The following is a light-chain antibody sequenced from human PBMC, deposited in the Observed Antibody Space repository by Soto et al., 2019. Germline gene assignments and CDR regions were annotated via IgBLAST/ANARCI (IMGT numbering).Light chain of an antibody. CDR3: SSYTSNSAVV. CDR1: SSDVGGYNY. Sequence: SALTQPASVSGSPGQSITISCTGTSSDVGGYNYVSWYQQYPGKAPRLMIYDVSNRPSGVSNRFSGSKSGNTASLTISGLQAEDEADYYCSSYTSNSAVVFGGGTKLTVL. V-gene: IGLV2-14*01. J-gene: IGLJ3*02. CDR2: DVS.